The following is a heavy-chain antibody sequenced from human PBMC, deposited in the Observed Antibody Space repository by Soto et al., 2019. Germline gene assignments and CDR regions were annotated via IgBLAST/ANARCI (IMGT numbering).Heavy chain of an antibody. CDR2: IGSVGGDT. Sequence: EVQLLESGGGLVQPGGSLRLSCAASGFTFYSYAMSWVRQAPGKGLEWVSTIGSVGGDTYYADSVKGRFTISRDESKNTLLLQMNSLRAEDTAVYYCVKDRMAYNSVWDPFDIWGQGTMVTVSS. CDR3: VKDRMAYNSVWDPFDI. V-gene: IGHV3-23*01. J-gene: IGHJ3*02. D-gene: IGHD1-20*01. CDR1: GFTFYSYA.